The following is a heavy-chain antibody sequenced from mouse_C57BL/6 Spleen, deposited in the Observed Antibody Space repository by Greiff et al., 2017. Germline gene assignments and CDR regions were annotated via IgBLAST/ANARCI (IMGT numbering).Heavy chain of an antibody. D-gene: IGHD1-1*01. J-gene: IGHJ3*01. CDR2: IDPSDSET. Sequence: QVQLQQPGAELVRPGSSVKLSCKASGYTFTSYWMHWVKQRPIQGLEWIGNIDPSDSETHYNQKFKDKATLPVDKSSSTAYMQLSSLTSEDSAVYYCAREPFYYGSSPSWFAYWGQGTLVTVSA. CDR1: GYTFTSYW. CDR3: AREPFYYGSSPSWFAY. V-gene: IGHV1-52*01.